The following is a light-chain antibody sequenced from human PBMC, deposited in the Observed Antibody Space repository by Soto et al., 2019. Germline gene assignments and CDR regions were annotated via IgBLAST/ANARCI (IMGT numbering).Light chain of an antibody. CDR2: GTS. CDR3: QQYGSSSIT. CDR1: QSVSSTY. Sequence: SPGERATLSCRASQSVSSTYLTWYQQRPGQPPRLLIFGTSSRATGIPDRFSGSGSGTDFTLTISRLEPEDFAVYYCQQYGSSSITFGQGTRLEIK. J-gene: IGKJ5*01. V-gene: IGKV3-20*01.